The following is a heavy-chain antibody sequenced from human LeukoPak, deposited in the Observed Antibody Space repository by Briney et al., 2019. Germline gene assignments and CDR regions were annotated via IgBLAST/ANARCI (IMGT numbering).Heavy chain of an antibody. V-gene: IGHV3-48*03. CDR1: GFTFSSYE. CDR2: ISSSGSTI. D-gene: IGHD3-22*01. CDR3: ARDWSRGRGGYYGRFDY. Sequence: GGSLRLSCAASGFTFSSYEMNWVRQAPGKGLEWVSYISSSGSTIYYADSVKGRFTISRDNAKNSLYLQMNSLRAEDTAVYYCARDWSRGRGGYYGRFDYWGQGTLVTVSS. J-gene: IGHJ4*02.